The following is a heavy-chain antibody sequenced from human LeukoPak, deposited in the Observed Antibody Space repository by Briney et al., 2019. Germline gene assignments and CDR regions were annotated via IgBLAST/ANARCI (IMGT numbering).Heavy chain of an antibody. D-gene: IGHD3-9*01. CDR3: ARGLTYYDILTGYHERLDHFDY. CDR1: GFTFSSHE. Sequence: GGSLRLSCAASGFTFSSHEMNWVRQAPQKGLEWVSYISSSGATIYYADSVKGRFTISRDNAKNSLYLQMNSLGAEDTAVYYCARGLTYYDILTGYHERLDHFDYWGQGTLVTVST. V-gene: IGHV3-48*03. J-gene: IGHJ4*02. CDR2: ISSSGATI.